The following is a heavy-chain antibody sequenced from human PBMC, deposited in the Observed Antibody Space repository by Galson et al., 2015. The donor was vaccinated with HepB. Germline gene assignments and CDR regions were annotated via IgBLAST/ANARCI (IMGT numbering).Heavy chain of an antibody. CDR2: INPGSGGR. J-gene: IGHJ4*02. D-gene: IGHD1-1*01. CDR3: ARDGIQVGNDGYYFDF. V-gene: IGHV1-2*02. CDR1: GYSFTGYY. Sequence: SVKVSCKGSGYSFTGYYIHWVRQAPGQGLEWMGWINPGSGGRTSAQKFQGRVTLTRDTSINTVSLQLSSLRSDDSAVYFCARDGIQVGNDGYYFDFWGQGTLVTVSS.